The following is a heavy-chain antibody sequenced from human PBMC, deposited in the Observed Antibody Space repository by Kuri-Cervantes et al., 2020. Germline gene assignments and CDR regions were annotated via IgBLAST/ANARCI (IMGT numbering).Heavy chain of an antibody. J-gene: IGHJ6*02. CDR3: ADYNLYYYSMDV. CDR2: IYYSGST. D-gene: IGHD1-1*01. CDR1: GGSISSSSYY. Sequence: GSLRLSCTVSGGSISSSSYYWGWIRQPPGKGLEWIGSIYYSGSTYYNPSLKSRVTISVDTSKNQFSLKLSSVTAADTAVYYCADYNLYYYSMDVWGQGTTVTVSS. V-gene: IGHV4-39*01.